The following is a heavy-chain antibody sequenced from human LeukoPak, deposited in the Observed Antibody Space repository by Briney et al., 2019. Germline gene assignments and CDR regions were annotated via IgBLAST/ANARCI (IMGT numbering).Heavy chain of an antibody. D-gene: IGHD5-18*01. CDR2: ISYDGSNK. V-gene: IGHV3-30*03. CDR1: GFTFSSYG. CDR3: AGGHSYGYGAFDI. J-gene: IGHJ3*02. Sequence: GGSLRLSCAASGFTFSSYGMHWVRQAPGKGLEWVAVISYDGSNKYYADSVKGRFTISRDNSKNSLYLQMNSLRAEDTAVYYCAGGHSYGYGAFDIWGQGTMVTVSS.